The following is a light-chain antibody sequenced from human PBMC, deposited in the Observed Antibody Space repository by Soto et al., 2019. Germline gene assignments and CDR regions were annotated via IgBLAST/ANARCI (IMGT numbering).Light chain of an antibody. CDR1: SNDVGGYNF. CDR2: DVT. V-gene: IGLV2-14*03. J-gene: IGLJ2*01. Sequence: QSALTQPASVSGSPGQSITISCAGTSNDVGGYNFVSWYQQHPGKAPKLMIYDVTYRPSGVSNRFSGSRSGNTAPLTISGLQSEDEADYYCSSYIGSSAFTVAFGGGTKLTVL. CDR3: SSYIGSSAFTVA.